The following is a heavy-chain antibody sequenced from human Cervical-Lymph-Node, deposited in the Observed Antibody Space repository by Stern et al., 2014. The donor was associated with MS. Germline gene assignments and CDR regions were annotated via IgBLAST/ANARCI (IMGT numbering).Heavy chain of an antibody. Sequence: VQLVESGAEVKKPGESLKISCKGSGYSFTSYWIVWVRQMPGKGLEWMGAIYPSDSDIRYNPSFQGQVTISADKSISTAFLKGSSLKPSDTATYYCARRDSSGWYRDWFDPWGQGTLVTVSS. CDR3: ARRDSSGWYRDWFDP. D-gene: IGHD6-19*01. V-gene: IGHV5-51*01. CDR1: GYSFTSYW. J-gene: IGHJ5*02. CDR2: IYPSDSDI.